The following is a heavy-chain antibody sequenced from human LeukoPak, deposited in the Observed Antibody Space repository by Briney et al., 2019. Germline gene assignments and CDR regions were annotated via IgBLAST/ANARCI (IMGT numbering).Heavy chain of an antibody. Sequence: PGGSLRLSCAAFGFTVSSNYMSWVRQAPGKGLEWVSLIYSGGSTFYADSVKGRFTISRDNSKNTLYLQMNSLRAEDTAVYYCARDNRGTSNTDCWGQGTLVTVSS. V-gene: IGHV3-53*01. CDR2: IYSGGST. CDR1: GFTVSSNY. J-gene: IGHJ4*02. D-gene: IGHD4-23*01. CDR3: ARDNRGTSNTDC.